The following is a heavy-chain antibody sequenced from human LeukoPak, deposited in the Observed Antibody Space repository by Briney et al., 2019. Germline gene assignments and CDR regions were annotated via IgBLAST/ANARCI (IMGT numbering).Heavy chain of an antibody. CDR2: INPNSGGT. Sequence: ASVKVSCKASGYTFTGYYMHWVRQAPGQGLAWMGWINPNSGGTNYAQKFQGRVTMTRDTSISTAYMELSRLRSDDTAVYYCAIRDDFWGAFDIWGQGTMVTVSS. D-gene: IGHD3-3*01. CDR1: GYTFTGYY. V-gene: IGHV1-2*02. J-gene: IGHJ3*02. CDR3: AIRDDFWGAFDI.